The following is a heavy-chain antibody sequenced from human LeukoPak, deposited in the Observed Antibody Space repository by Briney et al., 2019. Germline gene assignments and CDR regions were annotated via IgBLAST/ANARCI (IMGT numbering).Heavy chain of an antibody. CDR1: GYTFTSYG. CDR3: ARVVDIVATIVPDTGDYYYGMDV. V-gene: IGHV1-18*01. CDR2: ISAYNGNT. Sequence: ASVKVSCKASGYTFTSYGISWVRQAPGRGLEWMGWISAYNGNTNYAQKLQGRVTMTTDTSTSTAYMELRSLRSDDTAVYYCARVVDIVATIVPDTGDYYYGMDVWGQGTTVTVSS. D-gene: IGHD5-12*01. J-gene: IGHJ6*02.